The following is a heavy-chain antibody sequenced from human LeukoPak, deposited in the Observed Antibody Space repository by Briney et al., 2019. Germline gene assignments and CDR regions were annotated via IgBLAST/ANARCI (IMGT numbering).Heavy chain of an antibody. V-gene: IGHV4-59*01. CDR2: IYYSGST. D-gene: IGHD5-18*01. J-gene: IGHJ4*02. CDR3: ARGASGYSYG. Sequence: SETLSLTCTVSGDSISSYYWSWIRQPPGKGLEWIGYIYYSGSTNYNPSLKSRVTISIDTSKNQFSLNLSSVTAADTAVYYCARGASGYSYGWGQGTLVTVSS. CDR1: GDSISSYY.